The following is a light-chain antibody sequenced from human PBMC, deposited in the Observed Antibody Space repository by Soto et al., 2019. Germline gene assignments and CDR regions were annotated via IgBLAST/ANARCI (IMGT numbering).Light chain of an antibody. CDR2: EAS. Sequence: QSALTQPASVSGSPGQSITISCTGASSDVGTYKLVSWYQQHPGKVPKLIIYEASKRPSGVSNRFSGSKSANTASPTISGLQAEDEADYYCCSYGGSNNAFFGGGTKLTVL. CDR1: SSDVGTYKL. J-gene: IGLJ2*01. V-gene: IGLV2-23*01. CDR3: CSYGGSNNAF.